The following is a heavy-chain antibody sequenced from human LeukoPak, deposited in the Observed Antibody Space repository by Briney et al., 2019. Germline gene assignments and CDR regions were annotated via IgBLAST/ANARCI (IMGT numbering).Heavy chain of an antibody. Sequence: LRLSCVASGFPFSSYWMTWIRQPPGKGLEWIGYIYYSGSTYYNPSLKSRVTISVDTSKNQFSLKLSSVTAADTAVYYCARVVVTHDAFDIWGQGTMVTVSS. V-gene: IGHV4-30-4*08. J-gene: IGHJ3*02. CDR3: ARVVVTHDAFDI. CDR2: IYYSGST. D-gene: IGHD3-22*01. CDR1: GFPFSSYW.